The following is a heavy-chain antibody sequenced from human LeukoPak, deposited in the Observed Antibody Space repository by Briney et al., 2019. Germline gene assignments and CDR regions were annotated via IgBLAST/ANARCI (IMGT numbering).Heavy chain of an antibody. CDR3: ATTGYSYGKEIDY. CDR2: IWYDGSNK. J-gene: IGHJ4*02. CDR1: GFTFSSYG. D-gene: IGHD5-18*01. Sequence: PGRSLRLSCAAFGFTFSSYGMHWVRQAPGKGLEWVAVIWYDGSNKYYADSVKGRFTISRDNSKNTLYLQMNSLRAEDTAVYYCATTGYSYGKEIDYWGQGTLVTVSS. V-gene: IGHV3-33*01.